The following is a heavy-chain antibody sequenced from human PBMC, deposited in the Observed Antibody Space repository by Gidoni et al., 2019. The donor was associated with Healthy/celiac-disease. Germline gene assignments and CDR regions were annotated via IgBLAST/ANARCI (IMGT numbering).Heavy chain of an antibody. CDR2: ISSSSSYT. J-gene: IGHJ3*02. D-gene: IGHD6-13*01. CDR1: GFPFSDYY. V-gene: IGHV3-11*06. CDR3: ARGIAAAGTEVDAFDI. Sequence: QVQLVESGGGLVQPGGSLRLSCAASGFPFSDYYMSWIRQAPGKGLEWVSYISSSSSYTNYADSVKGRFTISRDNAKNSLYLQMNSLRAEDTAVYYCARGIAAAGTEVDAFDIWGQGTMVTVSS.